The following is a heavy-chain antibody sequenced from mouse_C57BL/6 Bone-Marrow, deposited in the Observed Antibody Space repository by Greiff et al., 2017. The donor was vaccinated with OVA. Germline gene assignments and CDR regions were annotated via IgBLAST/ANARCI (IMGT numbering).Heavy chain of an antibody. J-gene: IGHJ2*01. CDR2: LYPRSGNT. CDR3: ARIRRRGYGGDY. D-gene: IGHD2-14*01. CDR1: GYTFTSYG. Sequence: VQLQQSGAELARPGASVKLSCKASGYTFTSYGISWVKQSTGQGLEWIGELYPRSGNTYYNEKFKGKATLTADKSSSTAYMELRSLTSEDTAVYYCARIRRRGYGGDYWGQGTTLTVSS. V-gene: IGHV1-81*01.